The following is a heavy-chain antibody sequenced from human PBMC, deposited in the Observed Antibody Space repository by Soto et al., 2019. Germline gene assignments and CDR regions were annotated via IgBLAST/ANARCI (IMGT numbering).Heavy chain of an antibody. CDR3: ARSVAVPGAHIDY. D-gene: IGHD6-19*01. CDR2: VYYTGGT. J-gene: IGHJ4*02. CDR1: GGSINGSY. V-gene: IGHV4-59*01. Sequence: SETLSLTCSVSGGSINGSYWSWIRQSPGKGLEWLGYVYYTGGTNYSPSLRSRVSISVDTSKNEFSLRLSSVTAADTAVYFCARSVAVPGAHIDYWGQGTQVTVSS.